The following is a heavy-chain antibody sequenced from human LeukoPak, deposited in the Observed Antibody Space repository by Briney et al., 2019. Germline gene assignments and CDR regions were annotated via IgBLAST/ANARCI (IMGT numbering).Heavy chain of an antibody. V-gene: IGHV4-39*01. CDR1: GGSINSNSHH. CDR3: ARRGDILTDYAFDY. Sequence: PSGTLSLTCSVSGGSINSNSHHWDWIRQAPGKGLEWIGNIYYSGTTSYNPSLKSRVTISVDTSKNQFSLRLSSVTAADTAVYYCARRGDILTDYAFDYWGQGTLVTVSS. D-gene: IGHD3-9*01. J-gene: IGHJ4*02. CDR2: IYYSGTT.